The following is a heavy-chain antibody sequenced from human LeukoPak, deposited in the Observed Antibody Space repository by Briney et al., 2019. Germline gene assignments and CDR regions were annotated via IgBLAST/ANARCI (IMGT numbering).Heavy chain of an antibody. D-gene: IGHD1-26*01. J-gene: IGHJ6*02. CDR1: GFTFSSYA. CDR2: IGGSGGRT. V-gene: IGHV3-23*01. CDR3: AKSPSSGSFYGRGYYYYAMDV. Sequence: GGSLRLSCAASGFTFSSYAMSWVRQAPGKGLEWVSAIGGSGGRTYYADSVKGRFTISRDNSKNTLYLQVNSLRADDTAVYYCAKSPSSGSFYGRGYYYYAMDVWGQGTTVTVSS.